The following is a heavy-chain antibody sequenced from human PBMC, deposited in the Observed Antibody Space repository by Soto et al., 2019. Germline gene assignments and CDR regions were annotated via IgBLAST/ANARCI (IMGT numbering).Heavy chain of an antibody. D-gene: IGHD2-2*01. Sequence: QVQLVQSGAEVKKPGASVKVSCKATGYIFTSHDINWMRQATGQGLEWMGWMNPNSGHTNYAQNFQGRVTMTRDTSISTAYMELTNLRSEDTAIYYCASDMSTNWGQGTLVTVSS. J-gene: IGHJ4*02. CDR1: GYIFTSHD. CDR2: MNPNSGHT. CDR3: ASDMSTN. V-gene: IGHV1-8*01.